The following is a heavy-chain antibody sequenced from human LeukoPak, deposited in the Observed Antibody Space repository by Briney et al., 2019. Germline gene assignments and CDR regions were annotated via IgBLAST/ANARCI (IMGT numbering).Heavy chain of an antibody. D-gene: IGHD6-13*01. Sequence: PSETLSLTCTVSGGSISSYYWSWIRQPAGKGLEWIGRIHSTGSTNYNPSLKSRVTMSVDTSKKQFSLKLTSVTAADTAVYYCAREAGTAAGTPFDYWGQGTLVTVSS. V-gene: IGHV4-4*07. CDR1: GGSISSYY. CDR3: AREAGTAAGTPFDY. J-gene: IGHJ4*02. CDR2: IHSTGST.